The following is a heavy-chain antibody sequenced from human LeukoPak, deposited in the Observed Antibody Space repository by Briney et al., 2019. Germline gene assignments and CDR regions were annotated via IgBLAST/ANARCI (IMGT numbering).Heavy chain of an antibody. J-gene: IGHJ4*02. Sequence: PGASLRLSCAASGFIFSNYAMSWARQAPGKGLERVSAIVGSGANTYYADSVKGRFTISRDNPRNTLYLQMNSLRAEDTAVYYCAKWGDYDVLTGYYDPDNWGQGTLVTVSS. CDR1: GFIFSNYA. CDR3: AKWGDYDVLTGYYDPDN. D-gene: IGHD3-9*01. CDR2: IVGSGANT. V-gene: IGHV3-23*01.